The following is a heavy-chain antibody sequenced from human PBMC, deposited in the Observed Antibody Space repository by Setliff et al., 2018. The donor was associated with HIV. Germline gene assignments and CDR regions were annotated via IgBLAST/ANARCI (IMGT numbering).Heavy chain of an antibody. D-gene: IGHD2-15*01. V-gene: IGHV1-46*02. J-gene: IGHJ4*02. CDR1: GDTFNSHA. CDR3: AREHGEYCSGGTCYHHYYFDY. CDR2: INPSGGST. Sequence: GASVKVSCKASGDTFNSHAISWVRQAPGQGLEWMGIINPSGGSTSYAQRFQGRVAMTRDTSTSTVYMELTSLTSEDTAVYYCAREHGEYCSGGTCYHHYYFDYWGPGTLVTVSS.